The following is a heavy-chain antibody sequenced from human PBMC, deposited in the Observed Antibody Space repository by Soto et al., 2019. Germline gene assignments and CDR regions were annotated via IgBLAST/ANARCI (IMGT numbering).Heavy chain of an antibody. J-gene: IGHJ6*02. CDR3: ARVLIVTTTGYNYYFGMDV. CDR1: GGSISSSSW. V-gene: IGHV4-4*02. D-gene: IGHD5-12*01. CDR2: VYHSGST. Sequence: SETLSLTCAVSGGSISSSSWWSWVRPPPGKGLEWIGEVYHSGSTNYNPSLKRRVTISVDTSKNQFSLKLSSVTAADTAVHYCARVLIVTTTGYNYYFGMDVWGQGTTVTVAS.